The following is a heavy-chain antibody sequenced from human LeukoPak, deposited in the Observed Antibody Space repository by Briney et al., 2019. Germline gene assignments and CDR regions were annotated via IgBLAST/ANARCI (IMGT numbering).Heavy chain of an antibody. CDR2: ISSSSSTI. Sequence: QPGGSLRLSCAASGFTFSSYSMNWVRQAPGKGLEWVSYISSSSSTIYYADSVKGRFTISRDNAKNSLYLQMSSLRDEDTAVYYCARGRYYDTSGSTNYWGQGTLVTVSS. J-gene: IGHJ4*02. CDR1: GFTFSSYS. V-gene: IGHV3-48*02. D-gene: IGHD3-22*01. CDR3: ARGRYYDTSGSTNY.